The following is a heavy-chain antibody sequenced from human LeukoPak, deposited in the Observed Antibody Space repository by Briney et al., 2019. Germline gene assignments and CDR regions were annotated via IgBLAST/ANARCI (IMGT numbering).Heavy chain of an antibody. Sequence: KPGGSLRLSCAASGFTFSSYSMNWVRQAPGKGLEWVSSISSSSSYIYYADSVKGRFTIPRDNAKNSLYLQMSSLRAEDTAVYYCARDPEIAYDSSGYYGTDYWGQGTLVTVSS. CDR2: ISSSSSYI. CDR3: ARDPEIAYDSSGYYGTDY. V-gene: IGHV3-21*01. D-gene: IGHD3-22*01. CDR1: GFTFSSYS. J-gene: IGHJ4*02.